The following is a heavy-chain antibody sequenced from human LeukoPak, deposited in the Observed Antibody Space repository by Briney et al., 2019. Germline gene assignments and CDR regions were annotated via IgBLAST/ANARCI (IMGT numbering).Heavy chain of an antibody. CDR1: GGSISRHY. CDR3: ASPYYGSGSYIVDP. J-gene: IGHJ5*02. V-gene: IGHV4-39*01. CDR2: IYYSGST. D-gene: IGHD3-10*01. Sequence: PSETLSLTCSVSGGSISRHYWGWIRQPPGKGLEWIGSIYYSGSTYYNPSLKSRVTISVDTSKNQFSLKLSSVTAADTAVYYCASPYYGSGSYIVDPWGQGTLVTVSS.